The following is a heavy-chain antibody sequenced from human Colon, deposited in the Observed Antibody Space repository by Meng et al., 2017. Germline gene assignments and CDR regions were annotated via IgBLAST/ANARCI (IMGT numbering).Heavy chain of an antibody. CDR1: GYSFSDYY. CDR2: INSNSGGT. D-gene: IGHD2-21*02. V-gene: IGHV1-2*02. Sequence: ASVKVSCKASGYSFSDYYIHWVRQAPGQGLEWMGWINSNSGGTQYAQKFQGRVTMTRDTSISTVYMELSSLRSDDTAVYYCAGVEVTGIFGYLYWGQGTLVTVSS. CDR3: AGVEVTGIFGYLY. J-gene: IGHJ4*02.